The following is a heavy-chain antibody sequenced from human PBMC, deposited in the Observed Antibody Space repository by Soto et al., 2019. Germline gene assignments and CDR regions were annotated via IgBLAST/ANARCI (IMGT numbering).Heavy chain of an antibody. Sequence: PGGSLRLSCAASGFTFSSYAMSWVRQAPGKGLEWVSSISSSSSYIYYADSVKGRFTISRDNAKNSLYLQMNSLRAEDTAVYYCARDGGDYDILTGYDDYWGQGTLVTVSS. CDR2: ISSSSSYI. V-gene: IGHV3-21*01. J-gene: IGHJ4*02. CDR3: ARDGGDYDILTGYDDY. CDR1: GFTFSSYA. D-gene: IGHD3-9*01.